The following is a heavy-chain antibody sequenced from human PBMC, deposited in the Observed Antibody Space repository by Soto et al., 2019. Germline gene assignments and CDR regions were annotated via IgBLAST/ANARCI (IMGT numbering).Heavy chain of an antibody. D-gene: IGHD2-8*01. CDR2: VRTYAYGETT. CDR3: SRDCPCGLGYCTNGACFPNDF. Sequence: SLLLSCTTSGFTFGDYAMSWFRQTAGKGLEWVGFVRTYAYGETTEYAASVKGRFTVGRDNSRSTAYLHMSSLKTEDTGVYFCSRDCPCGLGYCTNGACFPNDFWGQGTLVTVSS. V-gene: IGHV3-49*03. CDR1: GFTFGDYA. J-gene: IGHJ4*02.